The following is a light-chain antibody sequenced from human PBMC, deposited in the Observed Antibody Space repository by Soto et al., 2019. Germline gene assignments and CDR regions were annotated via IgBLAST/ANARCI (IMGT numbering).Light chain of an antibody. Sequence: EIVLTQSPGTLSLSPGDRATLFCRASQSVSSTHLAWYHQKPGQAPRLLIYGASTRASGIPDRFSGSGSGTDFTLTISRLETEDFAVYYCHQYGSSPQTFGQGTKVDSK. J-gene: IGKJ1*01. CDR2: GAS. CDR1: QSVSSTH. CDR3: HQYGSSPQT. V-gene: IGKV3-20*01.